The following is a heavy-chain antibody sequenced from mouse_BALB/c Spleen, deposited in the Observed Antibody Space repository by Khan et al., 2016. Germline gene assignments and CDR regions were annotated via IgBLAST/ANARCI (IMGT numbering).Heavy chain of an antibody. J-gene: IGHJ4*01. Sequence: QIQLVQSGPELKKPGETVKISCKASGYTFTNYGMNWVKQTPETGLKWMGWTNPYTGEPTYADDFKGRFAFSLETSATTAYLQIKNLKNEDTATYFCARSSYYGYYYAMDYWGQGTSVTVSS. CDR2: TNPYTGEP. CDR3: ARSSYYGYYYAMDY. D-gene: IGHD1-2*01. V-gene: IGHV9-3-1*01. CDR1: GYTFTNYG.